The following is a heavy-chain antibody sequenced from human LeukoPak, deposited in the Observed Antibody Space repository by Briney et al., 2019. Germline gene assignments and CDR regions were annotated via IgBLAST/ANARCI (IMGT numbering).Heavy chain of an antibody. Sequence: GGSLRLSCAASGFTFSSYAMSWVRQAPRKGLEWVSAISGSGGSTYYADSVKGRFTISRDNSKNIVYLQMNSLRAEDTAVYYCAKHQVRSHDYWGQGTLVTVSS. CDR1: GFTFSSYA. CDR3: AKHQVRSHDY. D-gene: IGHD4-17*01. CDR2: ISGSGGST. J-gene: IGHJ4*02. V-gene: IGHV3-23*01.